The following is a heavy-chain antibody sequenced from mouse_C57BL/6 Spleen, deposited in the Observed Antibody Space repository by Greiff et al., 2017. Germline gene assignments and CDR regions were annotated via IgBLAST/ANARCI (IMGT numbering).Heavy chain of an antibody. CDR2: ISDGGSYT. V-gene: IGHV5-4*01. Sequence: DVHLVESGGGLVKPGGSLKLSCAASGFTFSSYAMSWVRQTPEKRLEWVATISDGGSYTYYPDNVKGRFTISRDNAKNNLYLQMSHLKSEDTAMYYCARMGDYYGSSYGFDYWGQGTTLTVSS. D-gene: IGHD1-1*01. J-gene: IGHJ2*01. CDR1: GFTFSSYA. CDR3: ARMGDYYGSSYGFDY.